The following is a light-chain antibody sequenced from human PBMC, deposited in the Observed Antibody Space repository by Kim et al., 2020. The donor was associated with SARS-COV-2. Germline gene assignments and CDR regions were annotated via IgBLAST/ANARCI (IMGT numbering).Light chain of an antibody. J-gene: IGLJ3*02. CDR2: IDT. CDR3: AAWDDSLNGRNFV. Sequence: ELTQPPSASGTPGQRVTISCSGGSSNIGSNTVNWYQHLPEMAPKLLIYIDTQRPSGVPDRFSASKSGTSASLAISDLQSEDGADYYCAAWDDSLNGRNFVFGGGTQLTVL. V-gene: IGLV1-44*01. CDR1: SSNIGSNT.